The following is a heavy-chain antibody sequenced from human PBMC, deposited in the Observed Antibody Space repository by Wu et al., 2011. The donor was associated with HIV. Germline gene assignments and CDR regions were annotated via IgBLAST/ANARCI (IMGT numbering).Heavy chain of an antibody. CDR2: INPNSGNT. J-gene: IGHJ5*02. V-gene: IGHV1-8*03. CDR1: GYTFTNYD. Sequence: QVQLVQSGAEVKKPGASVKVSCKASGYTFTNYDINWLRQATGQGLEWLGWINPNSGNTGYAETLQGRITITRDTSINTAYMELSSLRSEDTAIYYCAREGVGEDWYDPWGQGTLVDRLL. CDR3: AREGVGEDWYDP. D-gene: IGHD1-26*01.